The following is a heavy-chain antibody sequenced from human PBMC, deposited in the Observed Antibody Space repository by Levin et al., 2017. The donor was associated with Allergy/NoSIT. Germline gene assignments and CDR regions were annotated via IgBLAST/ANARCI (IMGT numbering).Heavy chain of an antibody. V-gene: IGHV3-23*01. CDR3: AKDSYSGYGTYYFDY. Sequence: PGGSLRLSCAASGFTFSSYAMSWVRQAPGKGLEWVSAISGSGGSTYYADSVKGRFTISRDNSKNTLYLQMNSLRAEDTAVYYCAKDSYSGYGTYYFDYWGQGTLVTVSS. D-gene: IGHD5-12*01. CDR1: GFTFSSYA. J-gene: IGHJ4*02. CDR2: ISGSGGST.